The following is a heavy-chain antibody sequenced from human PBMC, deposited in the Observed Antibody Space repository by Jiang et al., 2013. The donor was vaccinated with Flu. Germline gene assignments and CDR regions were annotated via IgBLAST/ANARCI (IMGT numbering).Heavy chain of an antibody. CDR3: ARDGSPYYYDSSGYYRFDY. V-gene: IGHV1-69*01. Sequence: VQLVESGAEVKKPGSSVKVSCKASGGTFSSYAISWVRQAPGQGLEWMGGIIPIFGIANYAQKFQGRVTITADESTSTAYMELSSLRSEDTAVYYCARDGSPYYYDSSGYYRFDYWGQGTLVTVSS. CDR2: IIPIFGIA. D-gene: IGHD3-22*01. J-gene: IGHJ4*02. CDR1: GGTFSSYA.